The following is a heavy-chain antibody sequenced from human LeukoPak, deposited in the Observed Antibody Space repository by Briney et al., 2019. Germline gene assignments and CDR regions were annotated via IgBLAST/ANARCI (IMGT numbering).Heavy chain of an antibody. V-gene: IGHV1-8*01. D-gene: IGHD1-26*01. CDR1: GYTFSDYD. Sequence: GASVKVSRKASGYTFSDYDINWVRQATGQGLEWMGWINPNSGNAGYAQKFQGRVTMTRNTSISTAYMELSSLRSEDTAVYYCARALAWGGSSYSYYYMDVWDKGTTVTVSS. CDR3: ARALAWGGSSYSYYYMDV. CDR2: INPNSGNA. J-gene: IGHJ6*03.